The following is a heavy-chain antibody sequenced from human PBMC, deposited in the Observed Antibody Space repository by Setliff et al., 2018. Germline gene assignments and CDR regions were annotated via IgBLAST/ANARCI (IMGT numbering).Heavy chain of an antibody. V-gene: IGHV3-43*01. D-gene: IGHD2-2*01. CDR3: VRGEMFSTSPRAD. CDR2: ISWDGGST. Sequence: GGSLRLSCAASGFTFDDYTMHWVRQAPGKGLEWVSLISWDGGSTYYADSVKGRFTISRDNSKNTLYLQMDSLRVEDTAVYYCVRGEMFSTSPRADWGQGTQVTISS. CDR1: GFTFDDYT. J-gene: IGHJ4*02.